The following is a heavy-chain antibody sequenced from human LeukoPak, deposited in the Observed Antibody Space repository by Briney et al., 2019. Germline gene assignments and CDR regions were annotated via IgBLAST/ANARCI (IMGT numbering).Heavy chain of an antibody. Sequence: SETLSLTCTVSGGSISSFFWSWIRQPPGKGLEWLGCIDYSGSTQYNPSLKSRVTISVDTSKQQFSLRLSSVTAADTAVYYCARRVTSNWFDPWGQGTLVTVSS. CDR3: ARRVTSNWFDP. V-gene: IGHV4-59*08. CDR1: GGSISSFF. J-gene: IGHJ5*02. CDR2: IDYSGST. D-gene: IGHD2-21*02.